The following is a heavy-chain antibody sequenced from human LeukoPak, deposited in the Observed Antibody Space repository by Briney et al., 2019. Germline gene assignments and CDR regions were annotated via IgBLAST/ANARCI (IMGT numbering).Heavy chain of an antibody. Sequence: ASVKVSCKTSGYTFTTCAVHWVRQAPGQRLEWMGWIHADSGNTKYSQKLQGRVAIARDTSASTIYMELASLRIEDTAVYFCTIGLAGDWDAFDIWGLGTMVTVSS. CDR2: IHADSGNT. CDR1: GYTFTTCA. V-gene: IGHV1-3*01. CDR3: TIGLAGDWDAFDI. J-gene: IGHJ3*02. D-gene: IGHD6-19*01.